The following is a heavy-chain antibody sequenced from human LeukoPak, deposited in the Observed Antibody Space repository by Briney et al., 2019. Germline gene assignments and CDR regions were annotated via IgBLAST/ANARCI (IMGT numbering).Heavy chain of an antibody. CDR2: INPNSGGT. J-gene: IGHJ4*02. V-gene: IGHV1-2*02. CDR1: GYTFTGYY. Sequence: GASVKVSCKASGYTFTGYYMHWVRQAPGQGLEWMGWINPNSGGTNYAQKFQGRVTMTRDTSISTAYMELSRLRSEDTAVYYCARGTNYYDSSGYYRFDYWGQGTLVTVSS. CDR3: ARGTNYYDSSGYYRFDY. D-gene: IGHD3-22*01.